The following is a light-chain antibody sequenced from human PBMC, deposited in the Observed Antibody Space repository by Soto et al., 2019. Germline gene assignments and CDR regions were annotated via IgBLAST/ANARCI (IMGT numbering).Light chain of an antibody. CDR1: QRVRSY. Sequence: PGERATLSCRASQRVRSYLAWYQQKPGQTPRLLIYDAFNRATGIPARFSGSGSGTDFTLTISSLEPEDFAVYYCQQRGNWPQTFGPWTKVDI. J-gene: IGKJ3*01. V-gene: IGKV3-11*01. CDR2: DAF. CDR3: QQRGNWPQT.